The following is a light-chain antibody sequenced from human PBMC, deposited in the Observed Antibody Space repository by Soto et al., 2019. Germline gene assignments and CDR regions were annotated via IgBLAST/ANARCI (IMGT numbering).Light chain of an antibody. V-gene: IGLV2-14*03. Sequence: SVLTQPASVSGSPGQSITISCTGTSSDVGGYNYVSWYQHHPGKAPKLMIYDVSNRPSGVSNRFSGSKSGNTASLTISGLQPEDEADCYCSSYTTSNTRQIVLGTGTKVTVL. CDR3: SSYTTSNTRQIV. CDR2: DVS. CDR1: SSDVGGYNY. J-gene: IGLJ1*01.